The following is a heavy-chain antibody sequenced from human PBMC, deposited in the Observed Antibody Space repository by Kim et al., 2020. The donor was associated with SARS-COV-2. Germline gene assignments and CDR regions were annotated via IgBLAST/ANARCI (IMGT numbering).Heavy chain of an antibody. D-gene: IGHD3-10*01. CDR3: ARDSYGSDFDY. V-gene: IGHV3-33*01. J-gene: IGHJ4*02. Sequence: YYSDSVKGRFTISRDNSKNTLYLQMNSLRAEDTAVYYCARDSYGSDFDYWGQGTLVTVSS.